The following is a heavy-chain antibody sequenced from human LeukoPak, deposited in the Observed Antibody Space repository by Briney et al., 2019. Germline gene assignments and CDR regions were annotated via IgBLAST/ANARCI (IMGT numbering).Heavy chain of an antibody. CDR3: ARETLGIAAAVGYFDY. Sequence: PSETLSLTCTVSGGSIGSSSYYWGWIRQPPGKGLEWIGSIYYSGSIYYNPSLKSRVTISVDTSKNQFSLKLSSVTAADTAVYYCARETLGIAAAVGYFDYWGQGTLVTVSS. CDR2: IYYSGSI. D-gene: IGHD6-13*01. CDR1: GGSIGSSSYY. V-gene: IGHV4-39*07. J-gene: IGHJ4*02.